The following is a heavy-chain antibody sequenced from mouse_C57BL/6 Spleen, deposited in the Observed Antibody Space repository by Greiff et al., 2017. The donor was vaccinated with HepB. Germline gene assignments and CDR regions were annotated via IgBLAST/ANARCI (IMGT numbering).Heavy chain of an antibody. Sequence: VKLVESGPGLVQPSQSLSITCTVSGFSLTSYGVHWVRQSPGKGLEWLGVIWRGGSTDYNAAFMSRRSITKDNSKSHNFFNRNSLQADDTAIYYCAKKFKRDDPYALDCWGQGTSVTVSS. CDR2: IWRGGST. V-gene: IGHV2-5*01. J-gene: IGHJ4*01. CDR3: AKKFKRDDPYALDC. CDR1: GFSLTSYG.